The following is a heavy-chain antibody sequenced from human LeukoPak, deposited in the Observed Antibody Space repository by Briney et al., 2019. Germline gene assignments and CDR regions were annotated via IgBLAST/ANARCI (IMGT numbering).Heavy chain of an antibody. Sequence: GGSLRLSCAASGFTFSSYWMHWVRQAPGKGLVGVSRINSDGRSTNYADSVKGRFTISRDNSKNTLYLQMSSLRAEDTAVYYCAKAREFDWLLMFDYWGQGTLVTVSS. V-gene: IGHV3-74*01. CDR1: GFTFSSYW. J-gene: IGHJ4*02. D-gene: IGHD3-9*01. CDR3: AKAREFDWLLMFDY. CDR2: INSDGRST.